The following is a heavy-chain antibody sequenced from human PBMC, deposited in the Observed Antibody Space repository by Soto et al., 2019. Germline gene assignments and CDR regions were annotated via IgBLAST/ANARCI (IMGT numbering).Heavy chain of an antibody. J-gene: IGHJ4*02. Sequence: GGSLRLSCAASGFTFGAFAMAWVRQRPGNGLEWVSSLSGGGGSTYYNNSVRGRFTISRDNAENSLYLQMNSLRAEDTALYYCAISQDRGGRTTFIYWGQGTQVT. V-gene: IGHV3-23*01. CDR3: AISQDRGGRTTFIY. CDR2: LSGGGGST. D-gene: IGHD3-16*01. CDR1: GFTFGAFA.